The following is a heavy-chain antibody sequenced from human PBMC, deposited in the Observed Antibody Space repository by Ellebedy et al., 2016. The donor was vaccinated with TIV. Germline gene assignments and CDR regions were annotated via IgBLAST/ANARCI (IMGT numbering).Heavy chain of an antibody. J-gene: IGHJ4*02. Sequence: GESLKISCAASGFTFSSYAMSWVRQAPGKGLEWVSAISGSGGSTYYADSVKGRFTISRDNSKNTLYLQMNSLRAEDTAVYYCAKDQSRRTVTTWDYWGQGTLVTVSS. CDR2: ISGSGGST. V-gene: IGHV3-23*01. CDR1: GFTFSSYA. CDR3: AKDQSRRTVTTWDY. D-gene: IGHD4-17*01.